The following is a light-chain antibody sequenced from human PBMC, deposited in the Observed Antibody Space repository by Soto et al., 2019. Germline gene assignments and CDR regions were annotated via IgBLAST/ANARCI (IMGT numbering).Light chain of an antibody. CDR2: GAS. Sequence: EIVLTQSPGTLSLSPGERATLSCRASQSVSSSYLAWYQQKPGQAPRLLIYGASSRATGMPDRFSGSRSGTDFSLTISSLEPEDFAAYYCQQYGSTPAYTFGQGTKLEIK. CDR3: QQYGSTPAYT. V-gene: IGKV3-20*01. CDR1: QSVSSSY. J-gene: IGKJ2*01.